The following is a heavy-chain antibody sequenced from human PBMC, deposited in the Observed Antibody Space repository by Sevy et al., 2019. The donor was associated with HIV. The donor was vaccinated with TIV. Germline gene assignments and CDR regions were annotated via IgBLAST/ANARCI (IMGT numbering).Heavy chain of an antibody. Sequence: ASVKVACKASGYTFTSYSIHWVRQAPGQGLEWMGIINPSGGSTTYAQMFQGRVTLTRDTSTSTVFLELSSLRSDDTAVYYCAIPGFSGYDGVDQWGQGTLVTVSS. CDR3: AIPGFSGYDGVDQ. CDR2: INPSGGST. CDR1: GYTFTSYS. D-gene: IGHD5-12*01. V-gene: IGHV1-46*01. J-gene: IGHJ4*02.